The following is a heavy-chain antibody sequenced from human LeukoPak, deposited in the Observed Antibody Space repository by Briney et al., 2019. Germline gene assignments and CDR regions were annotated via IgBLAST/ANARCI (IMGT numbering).Heavy chain of an antibody. V-gene: IGHV3-23*01. Sequence: QSGGSLRLSCAASGFTFSSYSMNWVRQAPGKGLEWVSGISGNGGSTYYADSVKGRFTISRDNSKNTLYLQMNRLRAEDTAVYYCATYGGYVLGYFDYWGQGTLVTVSS. CDR1: GFTFSSYS. D-gene: IGHD5-12*01. J-gene: IGHJ4*02. CDR3: ATYGGYVLGYFDY. CDR2: ISGNGGST.